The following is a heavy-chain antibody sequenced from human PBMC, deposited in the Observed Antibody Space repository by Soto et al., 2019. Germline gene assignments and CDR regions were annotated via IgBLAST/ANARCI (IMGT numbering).Heavy chain of an antibody. CDR3: AKDITGSYYYGMDV. CDR1: GFTFSSYG. J-gene: IGHJ6*02. D-gene: IGHD1-20*01. Sequence: AGGSLRLSCAASGFTFSSYGMHWVRQAPGKGLEWVAVISYDGSNKYYADSVKGRFTISRDNSKNTLYLQMNSLRAEDTAVYYCAKDITGSYYYGMDVWGQGTTVTVSS. V-gene: IGHV3-30*18. CDR2: ISYDGSNK.